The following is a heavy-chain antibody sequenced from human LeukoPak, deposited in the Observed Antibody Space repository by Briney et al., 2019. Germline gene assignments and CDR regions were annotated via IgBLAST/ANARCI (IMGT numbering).Heavy chain of an antibody. CDR3: VRVGSVAGSDYLDY. J-gene: IGHJ4*02. Sequence: PGGSLRLSCVVSGFTFSDYFLDWVRQAPGKGLEWVGRSRNKAKSYTTEYAASVKGRFTISRDDSKNSLYLQMNSLKPEDTAVYYCVRVGSVAGSDYLDYWGQGTLVTVSS. CDR1: GFTFSDYF. CDR2: SRNKAKSYTT. D-gene: IGHD6-19*01. V-gene: IGHV3-72*01.